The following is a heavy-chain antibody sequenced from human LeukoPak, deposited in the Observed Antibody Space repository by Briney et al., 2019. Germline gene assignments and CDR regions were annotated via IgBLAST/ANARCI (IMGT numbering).Heavy chain of an antibody. CDR2: INPSGGST. CDR1: GYTFTSYG. Sequence: ASVKVSCKASGYTFTSYGISWVRQAPGQGLEWMGIINPSGGSTSYAQKFQGRVTMTRDTSTSTVYMELSSLRSEDTAVYYCARPYYYDSSSYYYFDYWGQGTLVTVSS. CDR3: ARPYYYDSSSYYYFDY. D-gene: IGHD3-22*01. V-gene: IGHV1-46*01. J-gene: IGHJ4*02.